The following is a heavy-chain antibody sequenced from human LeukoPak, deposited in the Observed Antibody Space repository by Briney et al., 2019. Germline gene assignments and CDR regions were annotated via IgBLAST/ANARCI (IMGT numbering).Heavy chain of an antibody. J-gene: IGHJ4*02. CDR3: ARDFGGSYPGFDY. D-gene: IGHD1-26*01. CDR1: GFTFSSYS. Sequence: GGSLRLSCAASGFTFSSYSMNWVRQAPGKGLEWVSAISGSGGSTYYADSVKGRFTISRDNSKNTLYLQMNSLRAEDTAVYYCARDFGGSYPGFDYWGQGTLVTVSS. V-gene: IGHV3-23*01. CDR2: ISGSGGST.